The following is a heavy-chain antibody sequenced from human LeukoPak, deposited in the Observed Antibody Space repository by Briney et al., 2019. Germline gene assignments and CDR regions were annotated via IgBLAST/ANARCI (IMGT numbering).Heavy chain of an antibody. Sequence: PGGSLRLSCAASGFTFGDYYMSWIRQAPGKGLEWVSYISSSGSTIYYADSVKGRFTISRDNAKNSLYLQMNSLRAEDTAVYYCARDVYDISYYGYYGMDVWGQGTTVTVSS. CDR2: ISSSGSTI. CDR3: ARDVYDISYYGYYGMDV. J-gene: IGHJ6*02. V-gene: IGHV3-11*01. CDR1: GFTFGDYY. D-gene: IGHD3-9*01.